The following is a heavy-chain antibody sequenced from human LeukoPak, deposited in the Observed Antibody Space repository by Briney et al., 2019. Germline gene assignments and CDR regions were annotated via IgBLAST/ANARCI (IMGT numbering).Heavy chain of an antibody. CDR3: AKETRKQVVPAAVVANGVYYYYGMDV. J-gene: IGHJ6*02. V-gene: IGHV3-30*18. Sequence: GGSLRLSCAASGFTFSSYGMHWVRQAPGKGLEWVAVISYDGSNKYYADSVKGRFTISRDNSKNTLYLQMNSLRAEDTAVYYCAKETRKQVVPAAVVANGVYYYYGMDVWGQGTTVTVSS. D-gene: IGHD2-2*01. CDR1: GFTFSSYG. CDR2: ISYDGSNK.